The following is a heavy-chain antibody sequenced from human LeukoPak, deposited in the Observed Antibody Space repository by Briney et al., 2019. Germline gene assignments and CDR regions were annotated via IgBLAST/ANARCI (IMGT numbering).Heavy chain of an antibody. CDR1: GGSFSGYY. J-gene: IGHJ4*02. CDR2: INHSGST. Sequence: PSGTLSLTCAVYGGSFSGYYWSWIRQPTGKELEWIGEINHSGSTNYNPSLKSRVTISVETSKNQFSLKLSSVTAADTAVYYCARVPTTVTAGPLDYWGQGTLVTVSS. V-gene: IGHV4-34*01. CDR3: ARVPTTVTAGPLDY. D-gene: IGHD4-17*01.